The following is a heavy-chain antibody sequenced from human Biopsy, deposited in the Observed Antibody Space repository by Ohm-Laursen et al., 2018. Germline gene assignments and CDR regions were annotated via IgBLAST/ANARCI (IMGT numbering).Heavy chain of an antibody. CDR1: GYTFTGYH. CDR3: TRGGYYYDSLAYYYWFDP. V-gene: IGHV1-2*02. CDR2: ISAKTGDT. J-gene: IGHJ5*02. Sequence: SSVKVSCKASGYTFTGYHVHWVRQAPGQGLEWMGWISAKTGDTNYAQKFQGRVTMTRDTSISTAYVDLSSLRSDDTAVYYCTRGGYYYDSLAYYYWFDPWGQGTLVTVSS. D-gene: IGHD3-22*01.